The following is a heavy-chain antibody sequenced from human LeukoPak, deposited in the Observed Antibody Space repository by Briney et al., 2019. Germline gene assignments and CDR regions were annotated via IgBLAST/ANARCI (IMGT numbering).Heavy chain of an antibody. Sequence: KTSETLSLTCTVSGGSISTSSYYWAWIRQPPGKGLEWIGSIYYSGNTYYNPSLKSRGTISVDTSKNQFSLKLNSVIVADTAVYYCARHSMPPSSGWFLNWFDPWGQGTLVTVSS. CDR2: IYYSGNT. D-gene: IGHD6-19*01. V-gene: IGHV4-39*01. CDR1: GGSISTSSYY. J-gene: IGHJ5*02. CDR3: ARHSMPPSSGWFLNWFDP.